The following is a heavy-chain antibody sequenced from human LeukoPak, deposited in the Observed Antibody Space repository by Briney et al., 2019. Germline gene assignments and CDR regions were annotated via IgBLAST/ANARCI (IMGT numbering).Heavy chain of an antibody. Sequence: SETLSLTCAAYGGSFSGYYWSWIRQPPGKGLEWIGEINHSGSTNYNPSLKSRVTISVDTSKNQFSLKLSSVTAADTAVYYCARRPATIALGYAFDIWGQGTMVTVSS. CDR1: GGSFSGYY. J-gene: IGHJ3*02. V-gene: IGHV4-34*01. D-gene: IGHD4/OR15-4a*01. CDR3: ARRPATIALGYAFDI. CDR2: INHSGST.